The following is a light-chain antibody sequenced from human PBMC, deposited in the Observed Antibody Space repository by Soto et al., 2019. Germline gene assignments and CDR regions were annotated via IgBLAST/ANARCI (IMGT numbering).Light chain of an antibody. Sequence: DIQMTQSPSSLSPSLGDRVTITCRASQSIDSYLNWYQQKPGKAPNLLIYAASTLHTGVPSRFSGSGSGTDFTLTISSLHPEDFATYYCQQSYSSPGTFGQGTKLEVK. J-gene: IGKJ2*02. V-gene: IGKV1-39*01. CDR1: QSIDSY. CDR2: AAS. CDR3: QQSYSSPGT.